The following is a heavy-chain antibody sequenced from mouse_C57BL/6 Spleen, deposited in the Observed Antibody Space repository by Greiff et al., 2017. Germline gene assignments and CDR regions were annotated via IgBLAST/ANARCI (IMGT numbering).Heavy chain of an antibody. Sequence: VQLQQPGAELVRPGSSVKLSCKASGYTFTSYWMHWVKQRPIQGLEWIGNIDPSDSETHYNQKFKDKATLTVDKSSSTAYMQLSSLASEDSAVYYGARRGFTTVVESGYYFDYWGQGTTLAVSS. CDR3: ARRGFTTVVESGYYFDY. D-gene: IGHD1-1*01. J-gene: IGHJ2*01. CDR1: GYTFTSYW. V-gene: IGHV1-52*01. CDR2: IDPSDSET.